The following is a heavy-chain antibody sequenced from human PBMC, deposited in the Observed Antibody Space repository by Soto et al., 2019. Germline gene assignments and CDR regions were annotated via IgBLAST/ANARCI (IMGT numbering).Heavy chain of an antibody. CDR1: GGSFSGYY. D-gene: IGHD2-8*01. V-gene: IGHV4-34*01. CDR3: ARGRARRGYCTNGVCYYFDY. CDR2: INHSGST. J-gene: IGHJ4*02. Sequence: SSETLSLTCAVYGGSFSGYYWSWIRQPPGKGLEWIGEINHSGSTNYNPSLKSRVTISVDTSKNQFSLKLSSVTAADTAVYYCARGRARRGYCTNGVCYYFDYWGQGXLVTVPS.